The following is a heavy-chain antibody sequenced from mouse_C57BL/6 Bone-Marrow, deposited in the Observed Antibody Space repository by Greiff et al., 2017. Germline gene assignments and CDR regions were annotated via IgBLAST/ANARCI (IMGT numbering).Heavy chain of an antibody. V-gene: IGHV1-52*01. Sequence: QVQLKQPGAELVRPGSSVKLSCKASGYTFTSYWMHWVKQRPIQGLEWIGNIDPSDSETHYNQKFKDKATLTVDKSSSTAYMQLSSLTSEDSAVYYCARGHYGSSYDYYAMDYWGQGTSVTVSS. CDR2: IDPSDSET. CDR3: ARGHYGSSYDYYAMDY. J-gene: IGHJ4*01. CDR1: GYTFTSYW. D-gene: IGHD1-1*01.